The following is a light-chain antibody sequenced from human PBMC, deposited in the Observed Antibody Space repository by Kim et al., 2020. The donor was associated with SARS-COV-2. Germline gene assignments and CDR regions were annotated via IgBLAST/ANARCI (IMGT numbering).Light chain of an antibody. CDR2: DVS. J-gene: IGLJ1*01. V-gene: IGLV2-11*01. Sequence: QSATIACTGTSSDVGGYNYVSWYQQHPGKAPKLMIYDVSKRPSGVPDRFSGSKSGNTASLTISGLQAEDEADYYCCSYAGSYTNYVFGTGTKVTVL. CDR1: SSDVGGYNY. CDR3: CSYAGSYTNYV.